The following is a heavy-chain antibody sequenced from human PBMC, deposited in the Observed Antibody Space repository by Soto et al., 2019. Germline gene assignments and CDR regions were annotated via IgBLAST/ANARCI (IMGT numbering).Heavy chain of an antibody. Sequence: VQLVESGGGLVQPGGSLRLSCAASGFTFSSYWMHWVRQAPGKGLVWVSRINSDGSSTSYADSVKGRFTISRDNAKNTLYLQMNSLRAEDTAVYYCAMTWYYDFWSGYYGAYYYMDVWGKGTTVTVSS. D-gene: IGHD3-3*01. CDR3: AMTWYYDFWSGYYGAYYYMDV. CDR2: INSDGSST. J-gene: IGHJ6*03. V-gene: IGHV3-74*01. CDR1: GFTFSSYW.